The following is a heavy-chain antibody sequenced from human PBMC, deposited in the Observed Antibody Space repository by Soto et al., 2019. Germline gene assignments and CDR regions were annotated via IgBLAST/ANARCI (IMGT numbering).Heavy chain of an antibody. V-gene: IGHV4-59*08. CDR3: ARHDIRGVIASYLGWFDP. J-gene: IGHJ5*02. D-gene: IGHD3-10*01. CDR1: GGSINDYY. Sequence: SETLSLTCTVSGGSINDYYWSWIRQPPGKGLEWIAYIYYTGSTNYNPSLKSRVTISVDWSKNQFSLKLTSVTAADTAVYYCARHDIRGVIASYLGWFDPWGQGTLVTVSS. CDR2: IYYTGST.